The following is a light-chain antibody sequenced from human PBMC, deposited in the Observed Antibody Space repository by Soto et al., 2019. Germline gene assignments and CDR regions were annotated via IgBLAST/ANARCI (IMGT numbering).Light chain of an antibody. V-gene: IGKV1-39*01. CDR1: ESIARH. Sequence: IRMTQSPSSLSASVGDRVTITCRASESIARHLNWYQQKPGKAPKLLIYAASSLQNGVPSRFRGGGSGTDFTLTISNLQPEDFATYYCQQTYSTLSITFGQGTRPEIK. CDR3: QQTYSTLSIT. CDR2: AAS. J-gene: IGKJ5*01.